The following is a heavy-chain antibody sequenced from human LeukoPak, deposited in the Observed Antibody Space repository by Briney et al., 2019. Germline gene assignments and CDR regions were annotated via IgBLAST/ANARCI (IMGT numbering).Heavy chain of an antibody. CDR2: IYHSGST. CDR1: GGSISSYY. J-gene: IGHJ5*02. V-gene: IGHV4-59*12. Sequence: SETLSLTCTVSGGSISSYYWSWIRQPPGKGLEWIGYIYHSGSTYYNPSLKSRVSISVDTSKNQFSLKLSSVTATDTAVYYCARAGGFTMVRGAVNNWFDPWGQGTLVTVSS. D-gene: IGHD3-10*01. CDR3: ARAGGFTMVRGAVNNWFDP.